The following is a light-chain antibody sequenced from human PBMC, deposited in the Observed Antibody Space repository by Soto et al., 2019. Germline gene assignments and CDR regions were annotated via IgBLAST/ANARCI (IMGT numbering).Light chain of an antibody. CDR1: QSVSSSY. Sequence: EIVLTQSPGTLSLSPGERATLSCRASQSVSSSYLAWYQQKPGRAPRLLIYDASSRATGIPDRFSGSGSGTDFTLTISRLEPEDFAVYYCQQYGSSPRTFGQGTKVEIK. CDR2: DAS. J-gene: IGKJ1*01. V-gene: IGKV3-20*01. CDR3: QQYGSSPRT.